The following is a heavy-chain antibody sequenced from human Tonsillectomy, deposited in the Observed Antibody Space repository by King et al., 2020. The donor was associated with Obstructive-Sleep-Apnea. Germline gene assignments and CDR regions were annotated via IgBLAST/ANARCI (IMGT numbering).Heavy chain of an antibody. CDR1: GFTLSTYW. V-gene: IGHV3-7*01. CDR3: ARDWSTVTKLDY. D-gene: IGHD4-17*01. CDR2: MNQDASEK. J-gene: IGHJ4*02. Sequence: QLVQSGGGLVQPGGSLRLSCEAAGFTLSTYWMNWVRQAPGRGLEWVANMNQDASEKSYVDSVKGRFTISRDDAKNSLFLQMNSLRAEDTGVYYCARDWSTVTKLDYRGQGTLVTVSS.